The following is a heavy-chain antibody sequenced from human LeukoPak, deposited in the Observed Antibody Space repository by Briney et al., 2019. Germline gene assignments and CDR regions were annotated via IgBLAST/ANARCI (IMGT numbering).Heavy chain of an antibody. D-gene: IGHD6-13*01. J-gene: IGHJ3*02. CDR1: GFSFSSYW. CDR2: INTDGSST. CDR3: ARVSSWYAFEI. Sequence: GGSLRLSCAASGFSFSSYWIHWVRQAPGKGLVWVSRINTDGSSTSYAGSVKGRFTISRDNAKSTLYLQMNSLRAEDTAVYYCARVSSWYAFEIWGQGTMVTVSS. V-gene: IGHV3-74*01.